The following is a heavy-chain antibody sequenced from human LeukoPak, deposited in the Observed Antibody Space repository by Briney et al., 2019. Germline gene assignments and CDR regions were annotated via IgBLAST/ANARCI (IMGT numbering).Heavy chain of an antibody. J-gene: IGHJ5*01. D-gene: IGHD3-22*01. Sequence: APVKVSCKASGYTFTSRYMHWVRQAPGQGLEWMGIINPSGGSTSYAQKFQGRVTMTRDTSTSTVYMEMSSLRSEDTAVYYCARTYYYDSIGYYNWFDLWGQGTLVTVSS. CDR1: GYTFTSRY. CDR3: ARTYYYDSIGYYNWFDL. V-gene: IGHV1-46*01. CDR2: INPSGGST.